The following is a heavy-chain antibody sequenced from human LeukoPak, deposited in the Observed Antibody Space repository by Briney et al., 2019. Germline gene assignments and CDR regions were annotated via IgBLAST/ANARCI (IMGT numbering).Heavy chain of an antibody. D-gene: IGHD2-2*02. CDR3: ARGYCSSTSCYKYYYYMDV. CDR1: GFTFDDYG. Sequence: GGSLRLSCAASGFTFDDYGMSWVRQAPGKGLEWVSGINCNGGSTGYADSVKGRFTISRDNAKNSLYLQMNSLRAEDTALYYCARGYCSSTSCYKYYYYMDVWGKGTTVTISS. J-gene: IGHJ6*03. CDR2: INCNGGST. V-gene: IGHV3-20*04.